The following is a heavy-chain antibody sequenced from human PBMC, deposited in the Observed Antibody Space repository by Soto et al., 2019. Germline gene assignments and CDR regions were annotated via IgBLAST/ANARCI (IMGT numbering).Heavy chain of an antibody. CDR2: ISHDGSNK. CDR1: GFAFSHYP. D-gene: IGHD2-15*01. J-gene: IGHJ4*02. Sequence: ESGGGVVPPGKSLRLSCAASGFAFSHYPVHWVRQAPGKGLEWVAVISHDGSNKYYEDSVKGRFTIFRDNSKNTLYLQMNSLRDEDTAVYYCVREGDCSGGSCSIFDYWGQGTLVTVSS. V-gene: IGHV3-30-3*01. CDR3: VREGDCSGGSCSIFDY.